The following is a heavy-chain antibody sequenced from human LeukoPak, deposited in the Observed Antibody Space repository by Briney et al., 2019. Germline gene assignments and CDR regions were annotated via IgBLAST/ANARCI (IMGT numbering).Heavy chain of an antibody. CDR2: ISGDSGST. J-gene: IGHJ6*02. Sequence: GGSLRLSCAASGMTFDDYAMHWVRRAPGKGLEWVSLISGDSGSTYYADSVKGRFTISRDNSKNSLYLQMTNLRTEDTALYYCAKGFSVLASNHYFYYYGMDVWGQGTTVTVSS. D-gene: IGHD3-3*01. CDR3: AKGFSVLASNHYFYYYGMDV. V-gene: IGHV3-43*02. CDR1: GMTFDDYA.